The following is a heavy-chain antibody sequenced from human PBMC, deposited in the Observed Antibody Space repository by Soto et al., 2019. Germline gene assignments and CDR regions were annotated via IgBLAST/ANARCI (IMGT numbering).Heavy chain of an antibody. D-gene: IGHD4-17*01. Sequence: SVKVSCKASGGTFSSYAISWVRQAPGQGLEWMGGIIPIFGTANYAQKFQGRVTITADESTSTAYMELSSLRSEDTAVYYCAREQDYARAFDIWGQGTMVTVSS. CDR1: GGTFSSYA. J-gene: IGHJ3*02. CDR2: IIPIFGTA. V-gene: IGHV1-69*13. CDR3: AREQDYARAFDI.